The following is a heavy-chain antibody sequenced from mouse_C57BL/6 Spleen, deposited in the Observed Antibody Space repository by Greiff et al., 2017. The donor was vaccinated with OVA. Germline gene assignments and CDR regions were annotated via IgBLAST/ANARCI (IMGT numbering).Heavy chain of an antibody. J-gene: IGHJ4*01. CDR2: ISNLEYSI. V-gene: IGHV5-15*01. Sequence: EVQLVESGGGLVQPGGSLKLSCAASGFTFSDYGMAWVRQAPRKGPEWVAFISNLEYSIYYADTVTCRFTISRGNAKNTLYLEMSSLMSEDTAMYYCARLGYGNSAMDYWGQGTSVTVSS. D-gene: IGHD2-1*01. CDR3: ARLGYGNSAMDY. CDR1: GFTFSDYG.